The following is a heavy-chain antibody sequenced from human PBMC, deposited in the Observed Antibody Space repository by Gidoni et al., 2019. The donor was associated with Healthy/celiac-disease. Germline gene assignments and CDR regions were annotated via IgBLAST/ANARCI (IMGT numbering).Heavy chain of an antibody. Sequence: EVQLVESGGGLVKPGGSLRLSCAASGFTCSSYSMNWVRQAPGKGLEWVSYISISSSYIYYADSVKGRFTISRDNAKNSLYLQMNSLRAEDTAVYYCARADIVVVPAHYYYGMDVWGQGTTVTVSS. CDR3: ARADIVVVPAHYYYGMDV. J-gene: IGHJ6*02. D-gene: IGHD2-2*01. CDR2: ISISSSYI. V-gene: IGHV3-21*05. CDR1: GFTCSSYS.